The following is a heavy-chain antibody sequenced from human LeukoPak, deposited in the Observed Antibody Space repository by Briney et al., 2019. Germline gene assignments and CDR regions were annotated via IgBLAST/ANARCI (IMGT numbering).Heavy chain of an antibody. V-gene: IGHV4-30-4*08. CDR3: AREITGTTSWFDP. J-gene: IGHJ5*02. CDR1: GFTFSSYS. CDR2: IYYSGST. D-gene: IGHD1-20*01. Sequence: LRLSCAASGFTFSSYSMNWIRQPPGKGLECIGYIYYSGSTYYNPSLKSRVTISVDTSKNQFSLKLSSVTAADTAVYYCAREITGTTSWFDPWGQGTLVTVSS.